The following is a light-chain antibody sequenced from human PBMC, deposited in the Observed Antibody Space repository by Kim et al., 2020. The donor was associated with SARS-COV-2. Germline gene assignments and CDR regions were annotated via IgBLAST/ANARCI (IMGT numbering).Light chain of an antibody. Sequence: SELTQDPAVSVALGQTVRITCQGDSLRIYYASWYQQKPGQAPVLVIYGKNNRPSGIPDRFSGSSSGNTASLTITGAQADDESDYYCKSRDSSGNVVFGGGTQLTVL. CDR3: KSRDSSGNVV. CDR2: GKN. V-gene: IGLV3-19*01. CDR1: SLRIYY. J-gene: IGLJ2*01.